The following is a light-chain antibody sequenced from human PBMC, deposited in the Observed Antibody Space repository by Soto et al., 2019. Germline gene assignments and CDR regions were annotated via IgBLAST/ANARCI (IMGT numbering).Light chain of an antibody. J-gene: IGKJ1*01. CDR1: RSVRSK. CDR3: QQYNNWPPWA. CDR2: GAS. V-gene: IGKV3-15*01. Sequence: EVVVTQSPATLSVSPGETVTLSCRASRSVRSKLAWYQQKPGQPPRLLIYGASTRATGIPARFSGSGSGTEFTLTIRGLQSDDSAVYYCQQYNNWPPWAFGQGTKVEIK.